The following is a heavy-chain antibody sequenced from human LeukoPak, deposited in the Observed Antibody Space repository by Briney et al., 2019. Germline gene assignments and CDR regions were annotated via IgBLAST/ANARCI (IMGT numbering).Heavy chain of an antibody. CDR3: ARDSDSSSTYAMYYYYYYMDV. CDR1: GFTFSSYA. V-gene: IGHV3-30*04. Sequence: GGSQRLSCAASGFTFSSYAMYWVRQAPGKGLEWVAVISYGGSNKYYADSVKGRFTISRDNSKNTLYLQMDSLRAEDTAVYYCARDSDSSSTYAMYYYYYYMDVWGKGTTVTVSS. J-gene: IGHJ6*03. D-gene: IGHD6-6*01. CDR2: ISYGGSNK.